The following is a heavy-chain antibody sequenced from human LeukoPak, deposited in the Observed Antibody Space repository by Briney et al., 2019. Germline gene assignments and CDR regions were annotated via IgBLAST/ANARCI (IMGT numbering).Heavy chain of an antibody. D-gene: IGHD5-18*01. CDR2: IKQDGSEK. Sequence: GGSLRLSCAASGFTFSSYWMSWVRQAPGKGLEWVANIKQDGSEKYYADSVKGRFTISRDNSKNTLYLQMNSLRAEDTAVYYCAKDQSGGYSYGLFDYWGQGTLVTVSS. V-gene: IGHV3-7*01. CDR3: AKDQSGGYSYGLFDY. CDR1: GFTFSSYW. J-gene: IGHJ4*02.